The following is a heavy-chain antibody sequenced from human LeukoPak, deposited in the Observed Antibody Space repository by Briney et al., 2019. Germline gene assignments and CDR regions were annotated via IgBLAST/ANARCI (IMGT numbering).Heavy chain of an antibody. J-gene: IGHJ4*02. D-gene: IGHD2-2*02. CDR1: GGSISSGGYY. CDR2: IYYSGST. V-gene: IGHV4-31*03. Sequence: PSETLSLTCTVSGGSISSGGYYWSWIRQHPGKGLEWIGNIYYSGSTYYNPSLKSRVTISVDTSKNQFSLKLSSVTAADTAVYYCARTSRYCSSTSCYTDHFDYWGQGTLVTVSS. CDR3: ARTSRYCSSTSCYTDHFDY.